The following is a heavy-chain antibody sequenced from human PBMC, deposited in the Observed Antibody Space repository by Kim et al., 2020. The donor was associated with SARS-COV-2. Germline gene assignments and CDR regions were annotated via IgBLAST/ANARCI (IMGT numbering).Heavy chain of an antibody. V-gene: IGHV3-48*02. Sequence: GGSLRLSCEASGFTFSSYNMHWVRQAPGTGLEWVSFISGSGSTTDSADSVRGRFTVSRDNAKNTVYLQLNSLRDEDTAAYDCARGFDWIFEYWGQGTLVT. CDR1: GFTFSSYN. D-gene: IGHD3-9*01. J-gene: IGHJ4*02. CDR3: ARGFDWIFEY. CDR2: ISGSGSTT.